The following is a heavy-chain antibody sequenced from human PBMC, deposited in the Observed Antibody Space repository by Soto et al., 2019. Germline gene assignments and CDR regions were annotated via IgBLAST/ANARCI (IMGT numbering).Heavy chain of an antibody. CDR2: VNPIVSMS. Sequence: QVQLVQSGAEVKRPGSSVKVSCKASGDTFNFYSINWVRQAPGLGLEWMGRVNPIVSMSNYAQKFQGRVTMTADKSTSTAYMALSSLRSEVTAIYYCASSYGSGYRAFDYWGQGALVTVSS. CDR1: GDTFNFYS. J-gene: IGHJ4*02. V-gene: IGHV1-69*02. CDR3: ASSYGSGYRAFDY. D-gene: IGHD3-10*01.